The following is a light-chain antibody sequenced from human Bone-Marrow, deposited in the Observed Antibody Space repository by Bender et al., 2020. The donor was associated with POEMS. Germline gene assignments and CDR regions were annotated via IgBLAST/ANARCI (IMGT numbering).Light chain of an antibody. J-gene: IGLJ2*01. Sequence: QSALTQPRSVSGSPGQSVNISCTGTSSDVGAYNSVAWYQQHPGTVPKLMVYDVSKWPSGVPDRFSGSKSGNTAYLIISGLQAEDEADYYCCSYGGRNIMVFGGGTKLTVL. CDR1: SSDVGAYNS. CDR3: CSYGGRNIMV. V-gene: IGLV2-11*01. CDR2: DVS.